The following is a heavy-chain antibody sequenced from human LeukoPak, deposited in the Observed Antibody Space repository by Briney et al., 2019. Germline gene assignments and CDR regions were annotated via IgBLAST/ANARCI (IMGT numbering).Heavy chain of an antibody. CDR1: GYTFTSYG. Sequence: GASVKVSCKASGYTFTSYGISWVRQAPGQGLEWMGWISAYNGNTNYAQKLQGRVTMTTDTSTSTAYMELRSLRSDDTAVYYCASALERWLSYHNWFDPWGQGTLVTVSS. CDR2: ISAYNGNT. D-gene: IGHD3/OR15-3a*01. CDR3: ASALERWLSYHNWFDP. J-gene: IGHJ5*02. V-gene: IGHV1-18*01.